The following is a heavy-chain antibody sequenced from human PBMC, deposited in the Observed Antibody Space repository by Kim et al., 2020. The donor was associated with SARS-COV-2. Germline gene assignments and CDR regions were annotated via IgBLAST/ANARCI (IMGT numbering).Heavy chain of an antibody. CDR2: IYYSGST. Sequence: SETLSLTCTVSGGSISSSSYYWGWIRQPPGKGLEWIGSIYYSGSTYYNPSLKSRVTISVDTSKNQFSLKLSSVTAADTAVYYCARMGSGWYGPFDYWGQGTLVTVSS. V-gene: IGHV4-39*01. J-gene: IGHJ4*02. CDR1: GGSISSSSYY. D-gene: IGHD6-19*01. CDR3: ARMGSGWYGPFDY.